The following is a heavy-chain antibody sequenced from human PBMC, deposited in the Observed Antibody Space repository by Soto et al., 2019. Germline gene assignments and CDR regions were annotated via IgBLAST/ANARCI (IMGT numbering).Heavy chain of an antibody. J-gene: IGHJ5*02. Sequence: ASVKVSCKASGYTFTSYGISWVRKAPGQGLEWMGWISAYNGNTNYAQKLQGRVTMTRDTSNSTAYMELRGLRSDDTAVYYCARVTLKAGNWFDPWGQGTLVTVSS. CDR1: GYTFTSYG. CDR3: ARVTLKAGNWFDP. V-gene: IGHV1-18*01. CDR2: ISAYNGNT.